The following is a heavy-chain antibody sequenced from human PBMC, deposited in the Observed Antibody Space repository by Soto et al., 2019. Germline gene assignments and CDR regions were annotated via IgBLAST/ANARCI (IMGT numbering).Heavy chain of an antibody. D-gene: IGHD3-3*01. V-gene: IGHV4-59*01. J-gene: IGHJ6*03. Sequence: NPSETLSLTCTVSGGSISSYYWSWIRQPPGKGLEWIGYIYYSGSTNYNPSLKSRVTISVDTSKNQFSLKLSSVTAADTAVYYCARRRYYDFWSGYYYYYYMDVWGKGTTVTVSS. CDR1: GGSISSYY. CDR3: ARRRYYDFWSGYYYYYYMDV. CDR2: IYYSGST.